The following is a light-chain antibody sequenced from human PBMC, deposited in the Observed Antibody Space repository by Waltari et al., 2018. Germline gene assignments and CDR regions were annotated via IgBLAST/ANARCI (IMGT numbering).Light chain of an antibody. CDR3: QQFDNTPFT. CDR2: WAS. CDR1: QSVKNN. J-gene: IGKJ3*01. Sequence: DVVVTQSPDSLAVSLGERATINCKSSQSVKNNLAWYQQNPGQPPKLLIYWASTRASGVPDRFSGSGSGTDFTLTISSLQAEDVAVYYCQQFDNTPFTFGPGTKVDI. V-gene: IGKV4-1*01.